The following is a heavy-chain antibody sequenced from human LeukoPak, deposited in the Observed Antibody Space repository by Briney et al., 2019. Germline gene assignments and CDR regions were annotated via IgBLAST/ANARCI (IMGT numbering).Heavy chain of an antibody. J-gene: IGHJ3*02. CDR3: ARVADGYNYGAFDI. Sequence: ASVKVSCKASGYTFTAYFIHWVRQAPGQGLEWVGWINPNTGDTSYAQKFQGRVTLTGDTSITTAYMELSSLRSDDTAVYYCARVADGYNYGAFDIWGQGTVVTVSS. D-gene: IGHD5-24*01. CDR1: GYTFTAYF. V-gene: IGHV1-2*02. CDR2: INPNTGDT.